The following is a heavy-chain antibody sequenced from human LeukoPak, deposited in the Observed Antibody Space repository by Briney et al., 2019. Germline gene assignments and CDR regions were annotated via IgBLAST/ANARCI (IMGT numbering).Heavy chain of an antibody. CDR2: ISHSGGST. CDR1: EFPFSSYS. V-gene: IGHV3-66*01. J-gene: IGHJ4*02. D-gene: IGHD1-1*01. CDR3: VRDTPTTGTRYFPY. Sequence: GGSLRLSCAASEFPFSSYSMNWVRQAPGKGLEWVSVISHSGGSTYYADSVKDRFTISRDNSKNTLYLQMNSLRAEDTAVYYCVRDTPTTGTRYFPYWGQGTLVTVSS.